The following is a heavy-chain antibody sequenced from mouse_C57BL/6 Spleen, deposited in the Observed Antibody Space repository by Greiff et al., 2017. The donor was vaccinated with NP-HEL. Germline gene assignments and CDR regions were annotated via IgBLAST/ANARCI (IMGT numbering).Heavy chain of an antibody. CDR2: ISYDGSN. D-gene: IGHD2-3*01. Sequence: EVQVVESGPGLVKPSQSLSLTCSVTGYSITSGYYWNWIRQFPGNKLEWMGYISYDGSNNYNPSLKNRISITRDTSKNQFFLKLNSVTTEDTATYYCARGDGYSYAMDYWGQGTSVTVSS. V-gene: IGHV3-6*01. CDR3: ARGDGYSYAMDY. CDR1: GYSITSGYY. J-gene: IGHJ4*01.